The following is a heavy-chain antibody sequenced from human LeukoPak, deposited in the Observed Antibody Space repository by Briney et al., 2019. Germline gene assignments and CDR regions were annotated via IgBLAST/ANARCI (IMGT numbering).Heavy chain of an antibody. Sequence: GESLKISCRGSESSFSAYWIGWVRQMPGKGLEWMGIIYPGDSDTRYSPSFQGQVTISADKSISTAYLQWSSLKASDTAMYYCARLSGYDPSYYYYGMDVWGQGTTVTVSS. CDR1: ESSFSAYW. D-gene: IGHD5-12*01. CDR3: ARLSGYDPSYYYYGMDV. J-gene: IGHJ6*02. V-gene: IGHV5-51*01. CDR2: IYPGDSDT.